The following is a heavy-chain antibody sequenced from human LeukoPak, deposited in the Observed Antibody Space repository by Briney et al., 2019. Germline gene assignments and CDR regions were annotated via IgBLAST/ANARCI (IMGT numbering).Heavy chain of an antibody. J-gene: IGHJ4*02. D-gene: IGHD5-18*01. CDR3: ARGQDSYSYGWYYFDY. CDR2: ICYDGSNK. CDR1: GFTFSSYG. Sequence: GGSLRLSCAASGFTFSSYGMHGVRQAPGKGLEGVAVICYDGSNKYYADSVKGRFTISRDNSKNTLYLQMNSLRAEDTAVYYCARGQDSYSYGWYYFDYWGQGTLVTVSS. V-gene: IGHV3-33*01.